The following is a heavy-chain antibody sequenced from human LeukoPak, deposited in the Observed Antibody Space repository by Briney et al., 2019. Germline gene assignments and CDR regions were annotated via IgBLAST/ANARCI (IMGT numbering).Heavy chain of an antibody. Sequence: SETLSLTCTVSGGSISSYYWSWIRQPPGKGLEWIGYIYYSGSTNYNPSLKSRVTISVDTSKNQFSLKLSSVTAADTAVYYCARGTYYYDSSGYQTLDYWAREPWSPSPQ. J-gene: IGHJ4*02. V-gene: IGHV4-59*01. CDR2: IYYSGST. CDR1: GGSISSYY. CDR3: ARGTYYYDSSGYQTLDY. D-gene: IGHD3-22*01.